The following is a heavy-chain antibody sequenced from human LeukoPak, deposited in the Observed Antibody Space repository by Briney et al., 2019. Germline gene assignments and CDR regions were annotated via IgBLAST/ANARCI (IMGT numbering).Heavy chain of an antibody. V-gene: IGHV1-46*01. Sequence: GASVKVSCKASGYTFTSYYMHWVRQAPGQGLEWMGIINPSGGSTSYAQKFQGRVTMTRDMSTSTVCMELSSLRSEDTAVYYCARAHLTIFGGGFRGDYWGQGTLVTVSS. CDR1: GYTFTSYY. CDR3: ARAHLTIFGGGFRGDY. J-gene: IGHJ4*02. D-gene: IGHD3-3*01. CDR2: INPSGGST.